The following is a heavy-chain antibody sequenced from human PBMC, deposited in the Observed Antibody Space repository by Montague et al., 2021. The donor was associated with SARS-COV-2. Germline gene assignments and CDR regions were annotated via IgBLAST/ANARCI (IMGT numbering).Heavy chain of an antibody. CDR1: GFDFSSYP. J-gene: IGHJ4*02. V-gene: IGHV3-30-3*01. CDR2: ISYDGSNQ. D-gene: IGHD2-2*03. CDR3: VGALDIVVVAATMGFEH. Sequence: SLRLSCAASGFDFSSYPMHWVRQAPGKGLEWVAVISYDGSNQYYVDSVKGRFTISRDNSKNTVFLQMNSLRADDTAAYYCVGALDIVVVAATMGFEHWGQGTLVTVSA.